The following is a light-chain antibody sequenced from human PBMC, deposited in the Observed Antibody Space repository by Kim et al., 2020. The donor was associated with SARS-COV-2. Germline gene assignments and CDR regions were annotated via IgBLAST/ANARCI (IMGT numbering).Light chain of an antibody. V-gene: IGLV3-9*01. CDR2: RNN. Sequence: SYELTQPLSVSVALGQTARITCGGKNIGSENVHWYQQNPGQAPVLVIYRNNNRPSGIPERFSGSNSGNTATLTISTAQAGDEADYYCQVWDSSTGVFGGGTKLTVL. J-gene: IGLJ3*02. CDR3: QVWDSSTGV. CDR1: NIGSEN.